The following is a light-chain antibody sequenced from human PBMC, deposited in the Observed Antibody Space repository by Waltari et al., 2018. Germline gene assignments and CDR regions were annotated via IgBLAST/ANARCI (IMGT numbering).Light chain of an antibody. Sequence: LVVTQSPSASASLGASVKLTCTLSSEHSSYAIAWHPQQPEKGPRYLMRLNSDGSQSKGDGIPDRFSGSSSGSERYLTISSLQSEDEADYYCQTWGTDMWVFGGGTKLTVL. J-gene: IGLJ3*02. CDR1: SEHSSYA. CDR3: QTWGTDMWV. V-gene: IGLV4-69*01. CDR2: LNSDGSQ.